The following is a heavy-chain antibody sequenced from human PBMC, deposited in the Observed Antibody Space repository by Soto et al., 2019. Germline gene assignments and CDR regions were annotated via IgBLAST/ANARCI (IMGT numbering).Heavy chain of an antibody. J-gene: IGHJ6*02. CDR2: TSYDGSNK. CDR3: AKDRVLGSSSWLYYYYYGMDV. V-gene: IGHV3-30*18. CDR1: GFTFSSYG. D-gene: IGHD6-13*01. Sequence: GGSLRLSCAASGFTFSSYGMHWVRQAPGKGLEWVAVTSYDGSNKYYADSVKGRFTISRDNSKTTLYLQMNSLRAEDTAVYYCAKDRVLGSSSWLYYYYYGMDVWGQGTTVTVSS.